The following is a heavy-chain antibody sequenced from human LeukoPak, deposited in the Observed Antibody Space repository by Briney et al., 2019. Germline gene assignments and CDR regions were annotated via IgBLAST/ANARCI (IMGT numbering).Heavy chain of an antibody. D-gene: IGHD3-16*01. J-gene: IGHJ4*02. Sequence: SETLSLTCTVSGGSIGPYYWSWLRQPAGKALEWIGRSYTTGSTNYNPSLKSRVTMSLDTSKNKFSLKLSSVTAADTAVYYCARSGGSGFQLDSWGQGTLVTVSS. CDR2: SYTTGST. CDR3: ARSGGSGFQLDS. CDR1: GGSIGPYY. V-gene: IGHV4-4*07.